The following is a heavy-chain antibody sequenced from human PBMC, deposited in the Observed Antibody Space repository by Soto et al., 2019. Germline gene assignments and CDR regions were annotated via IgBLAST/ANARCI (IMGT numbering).Heavy chain of an antibody. CDR2: TSATNGNT. Sequence: QVPLVQSGAEVKKPGASVKVSCAASGYTFTSYGLNWVRQAPGQGLEWMGWTSATNGNTDYAQKVQGRVTLTTDTSTRTAYMELRSLRSDDTAIYYCARGGRAASFLDYWGQGTLVTVSS. CDR1: GYTFTSYG. D-gene: IGHD6-13*01. J-gene: IGHJ4*02. CDR3: ARGGRAASFLDY. V-gene: IGHV1-18*01.